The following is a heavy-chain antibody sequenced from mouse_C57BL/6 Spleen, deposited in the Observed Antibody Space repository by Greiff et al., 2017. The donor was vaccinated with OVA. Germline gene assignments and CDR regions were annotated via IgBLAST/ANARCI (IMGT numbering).Heavy chain of an antibody. D-gene: IGHD1-1*01. CDR1: GYTFTSYW. CDR3: ARTGGSSYGYFDV. J-gene: IGHJ1*03. V-gene: IGHV1-61*01. Sequence: QVQLQQPGAELVRPGSSVKLSCKASGYTFTSYWMDWVKQRPGQGLEWIGNIYPSDSETHYNQKFKDKATLTVDKSSSPAYMQLSSLTSEDSAVYYCARTGGSSYGYFDVGGTGTTVTVSS. CDR2: IYPSDSET.